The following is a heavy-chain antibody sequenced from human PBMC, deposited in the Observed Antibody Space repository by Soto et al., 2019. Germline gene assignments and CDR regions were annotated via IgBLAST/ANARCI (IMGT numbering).Heavy chain of an antibody. Sequence: GGSLRLSCAASGFTFSSYWMHWVRQAPGKGLVWVSRINSDGSSTSYADSVKGRFTISRDNSKNTLYLQMNSLRAEDTAVYYCAGERSSGWNKGTWFDPWGKGILFT. CDR2: INSDGSST. J-gene: IGHJ5*02. D-gene: IGHD6-19*01. CDR1: GFTFSSYW. V-gene: IGHV3-74*01. CDR3: AGERSSGWNKGTWFDP.